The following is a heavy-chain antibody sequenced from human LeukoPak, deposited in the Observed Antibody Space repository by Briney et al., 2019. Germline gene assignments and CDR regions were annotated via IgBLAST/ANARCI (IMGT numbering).Heavy chain of an antibody. CDR1: GYTFTGYY. Sequence: ASVKVSCKASGYTFTGYYMHWVRQAPGQGLEWMGLINPNSGGTNYAQKFQGRVTMTRDTSISTAYMELSRLRSDDTAVCYCARDLMATDIVVVPAAMAPDYYYYMDVWGKGTTVTVSS. V-gene: IGHV1-2*02. D-gene: IGHD2-2*01. J-gene: IGHJ6*03. CDR2: INPNSGGT. CDR3: ARDLMATDIVVVPAAMAPDYYYYMDV.